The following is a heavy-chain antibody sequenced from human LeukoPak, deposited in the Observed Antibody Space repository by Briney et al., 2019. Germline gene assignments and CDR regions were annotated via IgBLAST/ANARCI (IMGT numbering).Heavy chain of an antibody. CDR1: GGSFSGYY. J-gene: IGHJ4*02. V-gene: IGHV4-34*01. D-gene: IGHD5-18*01. Sequence: SETLSLTCAVYGGSFSGYYWSWIRQPPGKGLKWIGGINHSGSTNYNPSLKSRVTISVDTSKNQFSLKLSSVTAADTAVYYCAKPADTAMGFDYWGQGTLVTVSS. CDR3: AKPADTAMGFDY. CDR2: INHSGST.